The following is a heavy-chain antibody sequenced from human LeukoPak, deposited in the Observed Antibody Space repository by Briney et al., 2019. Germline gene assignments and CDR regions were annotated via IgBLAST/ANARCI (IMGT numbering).Heavy chain of an antibody. CDR3: AKKLRFLDPGYYFDY. CDR1: GFTVSSNY. Sequence: PGGSLRLSCAASGFTVSSNYMSWVRQAPGKGLEWVSVIYSGGSTYYADSVKGRFTISRDNSKNTLYLQMNSLRAEDTAVYYCAKKLRFLDPGYYFDYWGQGTLVTVSS. J-gene: IGHJ4*02. CDR2: IYSGGST. V-gene: IGHV3-53*01. D-gene: IGHD3-3*01.